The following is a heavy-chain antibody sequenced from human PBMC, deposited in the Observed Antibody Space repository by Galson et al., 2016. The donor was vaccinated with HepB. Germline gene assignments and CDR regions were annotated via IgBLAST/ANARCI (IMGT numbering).Heavy chain of an antibody. CDR3: ARGANWGWYFEL. CDR2: VIPLFGTT. V-gene: IGHV1-69*06. D-gene: IGHD7-27*01. J-gene: IGHJ2*01. Sequence: SVKVSCKASGGNFNSYAFSWVRQAPGQGLEWVGGVIPLFGTTVYAQNFQGRVTIIADKSTTTAYMELNSLRSEDTAVYYCARGANWGWYFELWGRGTLVTVTS. CDR1: GGNFNSYA.